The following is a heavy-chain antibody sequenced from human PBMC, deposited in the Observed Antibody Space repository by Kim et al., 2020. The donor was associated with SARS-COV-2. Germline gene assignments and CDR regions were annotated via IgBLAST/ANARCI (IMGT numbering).Heavy chain of an antibody. CDR3: ASVRDGYYHY. CDR1: GGTFSSYS. CDR2: IIPLLNTA. Sequence: SVKVSCKASGGTFSSYSITWVRQAPGQGLEWMGRIIPLLNTAKYAQKFQDRVTITADKSTSTAYMELSSLRSEDTAMYYCASVRDGYYHYWGQGSLVTVSS. V-gene: IGHV1-69*08. J-gene: IGHJ4*02.